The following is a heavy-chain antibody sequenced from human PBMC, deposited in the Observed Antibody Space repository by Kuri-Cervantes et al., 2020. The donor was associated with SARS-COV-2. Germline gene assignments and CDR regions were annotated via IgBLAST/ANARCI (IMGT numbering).Heavy chain of an antibody. J-gene: IGHJ4*01. CDR2: FDPEYGEI. CDR1: GYTVTELS. V-gene: IGHV1-24*01. D-gene: IGHD3-22*01. Sequence: ASVKVSCKVSGYTVTELSMHWVRQAPGKGLEWMGGFDPEYGEIIYAQKFQGRVTMTEDTSTDTEYMELSSLRSDDTAVYYCATVDYDSYGYSWHFDSWGHGILVTVSS. CDR3: ATVDYDSYGYSWHFDS.